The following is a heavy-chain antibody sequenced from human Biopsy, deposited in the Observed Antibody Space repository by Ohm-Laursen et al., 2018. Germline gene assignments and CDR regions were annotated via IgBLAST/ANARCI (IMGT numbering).Heavy chain of an antibody. CDR1: GDSISSNY. CDR3: ARDRGYYSDRTVPGYFDL. V-gene: IGHV4-59*01. CDR2: VFYTGST. Sequence: SETPSLTCTVSGDSISSNYWSWIRQPPGKGLEWIGYVFYTGSTDYNPSLQSRVTISVDTSKNHFSLRLRSVTPADTAIYYCARDRGYYSDRTVPGYFDLWGRGTLVTVSS. J-gene: IGHJ2*01. D-gene: IGHD3-22*01.